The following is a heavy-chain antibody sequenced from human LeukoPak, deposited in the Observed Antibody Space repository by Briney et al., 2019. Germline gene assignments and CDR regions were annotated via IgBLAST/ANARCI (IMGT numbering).Heavy chain of an antibody. J-gene: IGHJ6*03. CDR3: ASRYCSGGSCFSRDYYYYYMDV. CDR1: VGTFSRYA. V-gene: IGHV1-69*13. Sequence: SVKVSCKASVGTFSRYAISWVRQAPGQGLEWMGGIIPIFGTANYAQKFQGRVTVIADEFTGTAYMELSSLRSEDTSVYYCASRYCSGGSCFSRDYYYYYMDVWGKGTTVTVSS. CDR2: IIPIFGTA. D-gene: IGHD2-15*01.